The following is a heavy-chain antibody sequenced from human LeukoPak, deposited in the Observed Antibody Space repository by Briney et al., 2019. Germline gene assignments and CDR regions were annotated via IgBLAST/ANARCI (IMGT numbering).Heavy chain of an antibody. V-gene: IGHV4-4*02. D-gene: IGHD2-15*01. Sequence: PSGTLSLTCAVSGDSISSTCWWSWVRQPPGKGLEWIGEIYHSGTTNYNPSLKRRVTISGDKSKNPFSLNVNSVTAADTAVYFCVRGCSAGSCYGEYWGQGTLVTVSS. CDR1: GDSISSTCW. CDR3: VRGCSAGSCYGEY. CDR2: IYHSGTT. J-gene: IGHJ4*02.